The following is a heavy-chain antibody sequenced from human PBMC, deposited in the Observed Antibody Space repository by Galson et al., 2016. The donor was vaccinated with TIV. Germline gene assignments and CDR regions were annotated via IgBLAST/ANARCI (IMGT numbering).Heavy chain of an antibody. V-gene: IGHV3-23*01. CDR1: EFTFSNYA. Sequence: CAASEFTFSNYAMNWVRQAPGQGLEWVSAISVSGGSTYYADSVKGRFIVSRDNSKNTLYLQMISLRAEDTALYYCAKGGSGSYWDYGMDLWGQGTTVTVSS. J-gene: IGHJ6*02. CDR3: AKGGSGSYWDYGMDL. CDR2: ISVSGGST. D-gene: IGHD3-10*01.